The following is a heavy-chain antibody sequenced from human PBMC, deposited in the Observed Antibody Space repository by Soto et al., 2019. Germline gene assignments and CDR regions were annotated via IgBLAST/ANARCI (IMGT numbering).Heavy chain of an antibody. CDR3: ARDRGVRYSGYDWHFDY. V-gene: IGHV3-48*03. CDR2: ISSGGRNI. D-gene: IGHD5-12*01. CDR1: GFTFSSYE. Sequence: EVQLVESGGILVQPGGSLRLSCAASGFTFSSYEMNWVRQAPGKGLEWVSYISSGGRNIYYADSVKGRFTVSRDNAKNSVDLQMSSLRAEDTAVYYCARDRGVRYSGYDWHFDYWGQGTLVTVSS. J-gene: IGHJ4*02.